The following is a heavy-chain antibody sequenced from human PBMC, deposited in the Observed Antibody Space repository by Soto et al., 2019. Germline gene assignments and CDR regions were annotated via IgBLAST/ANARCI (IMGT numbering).Heavy chain of an antibody. J-gene: IGHJ4*02. Sequence: EVQLMESGGGLVQPGGSLRLSCAASGFTFSSYAMSWVRQAPGKGLEWVSVITGSGSTTYHADSVKGRFTISRDNSKNTLYLQMNSLRAEVTAVYYCARRGGALGYWGQGTLVTVSS. V-gene: IGHV3-23*01. CDR1: GFTFSSYA. D-gene: IGHD3-16*01. CDR2: ITGSGSTT. CDR3: ARRGGALGY.